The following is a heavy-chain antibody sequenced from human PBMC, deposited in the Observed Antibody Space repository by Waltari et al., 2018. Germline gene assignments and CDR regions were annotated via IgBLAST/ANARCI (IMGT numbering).Heavy chain of an antibody. V-gene: IGHV1-69*09. Sequence: QVQLVQSGAEVKKPGSSVKVSCKASGGTFSSYAISWVRQAPGQGLEWMGGSSPILGISNSAQKFQGRVTMTRNTSISTAYMELSSLRSEDTAVYYCARGLVATPRPYYYYYGMDVWGQGTTVTVSS. CDR3: ARGLVATPRPYYYYYGMDV. J-gene: IGHJ6*02. CDR2: SSPILGIS. CDR1: GGTFSSYA. D-gene: IGHD5-12*01.